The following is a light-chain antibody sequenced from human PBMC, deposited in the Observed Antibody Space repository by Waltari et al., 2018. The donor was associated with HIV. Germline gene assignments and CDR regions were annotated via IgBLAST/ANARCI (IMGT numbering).Light chain of an antibody. Sequence: QSVLTQPPSVSGDPGQSVTISFTGDGSTIGACYHVPWYQQLPGTAPKLLISDNVSRPSGVPDRFSESTSGTSASLSITGLQAEDEADYYCHSYDRGLGGSVFGGGTKVTVL. V-gene: IGLV1-40*01. CDR1: GSTIGACYH. J-gene: IGLJ3*02. CDR2: DNV. CDR3: HSYDRGLGGSV.